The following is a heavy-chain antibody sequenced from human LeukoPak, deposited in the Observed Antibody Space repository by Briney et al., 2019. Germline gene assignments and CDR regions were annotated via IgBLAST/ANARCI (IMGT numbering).Heavy chain of an antibody. CDR2: IKHFGSEK. J-gene: IGHJ4*02. D-gene: IGHD2-21*02. V-gene: IGHV3-7*01. Sequence: GGSLRLSCAASGFTFSTYWMTWVRQAPGKGLEWVANIKHFGSEKYYVDSVKGRFTISRDNAKNSLYLQMNSLRAEDTAVYYCARDRPLSTYCGGDCYYKRGDYWGQGTLVTVSS. CDR1: GFTFSTYW. CDR3: ARDRPLSTYCGGDCYYKRGDY.